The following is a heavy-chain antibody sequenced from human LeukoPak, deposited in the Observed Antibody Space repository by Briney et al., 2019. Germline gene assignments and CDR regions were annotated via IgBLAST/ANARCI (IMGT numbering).Heavy chain of an antibody. J-gene: IGHJ6*02. CDR1: GYSFTSYW. V-gene: IGHV5-51*01. CDR2: IYPGDSDT. Sequence: GESLKISCKGSGYSFTSYWIGWVRQMPGKGLEWMGIIYPGDSDTRYSPSFQGQVTILADKSISTAYLQWSSLKASDTAMYYCARQEQDIANYYYYGMDVWGQGTTVTVSS. D-gene: IGHD5-12*01. CDR3: ARQEQDIANYYYYGMDV.